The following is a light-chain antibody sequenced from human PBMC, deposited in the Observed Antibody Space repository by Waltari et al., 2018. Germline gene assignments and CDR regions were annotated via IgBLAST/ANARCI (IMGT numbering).Light chain of an antibody. CDR1: SSDVGGYNH. J-gene: IGLJ3*02. V-gene: IGLV2-11*01. Sequence: QSALTQPHSVSGSPGQSVTISCTGTSSDVGGYNHVSWYQQHPGNAPKLMIFDVTSRPSGVPDRFAGSKSGNTASLTISGLQAEDEADYYCCSYAGSIWVVGGGTRMTVL. CDR2: DVT. CDR3: CSYAGSIWV.